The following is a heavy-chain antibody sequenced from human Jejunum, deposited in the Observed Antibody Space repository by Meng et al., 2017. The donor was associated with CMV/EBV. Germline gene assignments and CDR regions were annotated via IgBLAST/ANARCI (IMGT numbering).Heavy chain of an antibody. Sequence: SYGMNWVRQAPGKGLEWVSSISPTSAYIYYAESLQGRFTISRDNANNSVYLQLNSLRAEDTAVYYCARRSCTTMFCESRDAFDVWGQGTRVTVSS. CDR2: ISPTSAYI. CDR3: ARRSCTTMFCESRDAFDV. V-gene: IGHV3-21*06. J-gene: IGHJ3*01. D-gene: IGHD3-9*01. CDR1: SYG.